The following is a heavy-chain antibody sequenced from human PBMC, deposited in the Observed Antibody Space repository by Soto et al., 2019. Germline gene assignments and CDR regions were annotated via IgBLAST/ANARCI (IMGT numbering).Heavy chain of an antibody. V-gene: IGHV3-21*01. CDR2: ISSSSSYI. CDR3: ARVKEAGNFWSGYYPDYYYGMDV. J-gene: IGHJ6*02. CDR1: GFTFSSYS. D-gene: IGHD3-3*01. Sequence: GGSLRLSCAASGFTFSSYSMNWVRQAPGKGLEWVSSISSSSSYIYYADSVKGRFTISRDNAKNSLYLQMNSLRAEDTAVYYCARVKEAGNFWSGYYPDYYYGMDVWGQGTTVTVSS.